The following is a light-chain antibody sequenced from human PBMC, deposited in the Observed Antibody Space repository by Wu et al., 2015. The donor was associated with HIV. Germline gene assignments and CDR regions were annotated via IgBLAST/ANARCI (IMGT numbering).Light chain of an antibody. Sequence: EIQMTQSPSTLSASVGDRVTITCRASQSISRWLAWYHQKPGKAPKLLIYEASTLQSGVPSRFSGSGSGTDFTLTISRLEPEDSAVYYCQQYDTSSWTFGPGTKVEIK. CDR3: QQYDTSSWT. CDR1: QSISRW. CDR2: EAS. J-gene: IGKJ1*01. V-gene: IGKV1-5*03.